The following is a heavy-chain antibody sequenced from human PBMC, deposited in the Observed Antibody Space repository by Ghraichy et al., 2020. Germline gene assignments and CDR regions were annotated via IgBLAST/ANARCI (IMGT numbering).Heavy chain of an antibody. Sequence: GESLNISCAASGFSFSDYYMSWIRQAPGKGLEWVSYISSSGRTIYYADSVKGRFTISRDNARNSLSLQMNSLRGEDTAVYYCARGGHSYGAIWGQGTMVTVSS. CDR1: GFSFSDYY. V-gene: IGHV3-11*01. J-gene: IGHJ3*01. D-gene: IGHD5-18*01. CDR3: ARGGHSYGAI. CDR2: ISSSGRTI.